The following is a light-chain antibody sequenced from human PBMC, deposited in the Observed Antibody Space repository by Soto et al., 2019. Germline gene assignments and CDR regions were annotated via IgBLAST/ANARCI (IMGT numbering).Light chain of an antibody. J-gene: IGKJ5*01. CDR2: AQS. CDR1: QDISTN. V-gene: IGKV1-27*01. CDR3: QKYNSGPIT. Sequence: DIPMTQSPSSLSASVGDRVTITCRASQDISTNLAWYQQKPGKVPKVLIYAQSTLESVVPSRFSGSGSGTDFTLTISSLQLEDVATYYCQKYNSGPITFGQGTRLEIK.